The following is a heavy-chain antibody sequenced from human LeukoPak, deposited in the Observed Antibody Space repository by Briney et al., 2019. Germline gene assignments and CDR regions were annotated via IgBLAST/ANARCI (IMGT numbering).Heavy chain of an antibody. CDR2: ISAYNGNT. J-gene: IGHJ3*02. CDR3: ARVGPGYGGNSGDAFDI. V-gene: IGHV1-18*01. CDR1: GYTFTSYG. D-gene: IGHD4-23*01. Sequence: ASVKVSCKASGYTFTSYGISWVRQAPGQGLEWMGWISAYNGNTNYAQKLQGRVTMTTDTSTSTAYMELRSLRSDDTAVYYCARVGPGYGGNSGDAFDIWGQGTMVTVSS.